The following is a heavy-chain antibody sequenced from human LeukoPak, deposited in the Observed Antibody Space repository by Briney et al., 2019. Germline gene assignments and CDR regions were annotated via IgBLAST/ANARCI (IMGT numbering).Heavy chain of an antibody. CDR1: GYTFTGYY. V-gene: IGHV1-2*02. Sequence: ASVKVSCKASGYTFTGYYMHWVRQAPGQGLEWMGWINPNSGGTNYAQKFQGRVTMTTDTSTSTAYMELRSLRSDDTAVYYCARPYGAVAGLDYWGQGTLVTVSS. D-gene: IGHD6-19*01. CDR2: INPNSGGT. J-gene: IGHJ4*02. CDR3: ARPYGAVAGLDY.